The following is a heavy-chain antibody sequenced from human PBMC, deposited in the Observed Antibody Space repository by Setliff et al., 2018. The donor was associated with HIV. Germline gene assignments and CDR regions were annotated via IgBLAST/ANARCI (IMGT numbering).Heavy chain of an antibody. Sequence: ASVKVSCKASGYTFTSYGISWVRQAPGQGLEWMGWISAYNGNTNYAQKLQGRVTMTTDTSTSTAYMELRSLRSDDTAVYYCARGAPGYCSGGSCYSHLAYFQHWGQGTLVTVSS. J-gene: IGHJ1*01. CDR1: GYTFTSYG. CDR2: ISAYNGNT. D-gene: IGHD2-15*01. CDR3: ARGAPGYCSGGSCYSHLAYFQH. V-gene: IGHV1-18*01.